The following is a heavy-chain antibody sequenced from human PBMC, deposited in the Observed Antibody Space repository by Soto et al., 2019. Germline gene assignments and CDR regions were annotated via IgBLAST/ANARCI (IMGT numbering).Heavy chain of an antibody. V-gene: IGHV3-73*01. CDR3: TSYYYDGSGYPIDY. D-gene: IGHD3-22*01. CDR1: GFTFSGSA. J-gene: IGHJ4*02. CDR2: VRSKANSYAT. Sequence: PGGSLRLSCAASGFTFSGSAMHWVRQASGKGLEWVGRVRSKANSYATAYAASVKGRFTISRDDSKNTAYLQMNSLKTEDTAVYYCTSYYYDGSGYPIDYWGQGTLVTVSS.